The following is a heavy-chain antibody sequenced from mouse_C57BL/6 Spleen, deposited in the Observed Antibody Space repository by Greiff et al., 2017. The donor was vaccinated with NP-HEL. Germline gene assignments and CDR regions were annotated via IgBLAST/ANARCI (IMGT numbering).Heavy chain of an antibody. CDR3: ARSRETDHCDY. CDR2: ILPGSGST. V-gene: IGHV1-9*01. Sequence: QVQLQQSGAELMKPGASVKLSCKATGYTFTGYWIEWVKQRPGHGLEWIGEILPGSGSTNYNEKIKGPATFTADTSSNTAYMQLSSLTTEDSDIYYGARSRETDHCDYWGQGTTLTVSS. J-gene: IGHJ2*01. D-gene: IGHD4-1*01. CDR1: GYTFTGYW.